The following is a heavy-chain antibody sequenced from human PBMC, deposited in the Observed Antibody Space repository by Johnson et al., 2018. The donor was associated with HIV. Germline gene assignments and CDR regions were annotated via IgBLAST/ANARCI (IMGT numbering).Heavy chain of an antibody. CDR2: LNWNGGST. CDR1: GFTFNDYG. D-gene: IGHD3-10*01. V-gene: IGHV3-20*04. Sequence: MQLVESGGVVVQPGGSLRLSCAASGFTFNDYGMSWVRQAPGKGLEWVSGLNWNGGSTGYADSVKGRFTISRDNAKNSLYLQMNSLRAEDTALYYCARSYYYFNDAFDIWGQGTMVTVSS. CDR3: ARSYYYFNDAFDI. J-gene: IGHJ3*02.